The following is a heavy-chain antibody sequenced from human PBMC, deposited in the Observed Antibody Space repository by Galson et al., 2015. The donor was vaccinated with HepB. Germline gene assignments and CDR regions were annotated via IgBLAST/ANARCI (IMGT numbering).Heavy chain of an antibody. CDR1: GGSISSGSYY. J-gene: IGHJ4*02. CDR2: IYTSGST. Sequence: TLSLTCTVSGGSISSGSYYWSWIRQPAGKGLEWIGRIYTSGSTNYNPSLKSRVTISVDTSKNQFSLKLSSVTAADTAVYYCARHLGGGIFGVVITHDYWGQGTLVTVSS. V-gene: IGHV4-61*02. CDR3: ARHLGGGIFGVVITHDY. D-gene: IGHD3-3*01.